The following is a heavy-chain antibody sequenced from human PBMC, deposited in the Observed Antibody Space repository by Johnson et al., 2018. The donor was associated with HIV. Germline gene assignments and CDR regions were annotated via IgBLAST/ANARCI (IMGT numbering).Heavy chain of an antibody. CDR2: ISYDGSNK. V-gene: IGHV3-30*18. CDR3: AKDKSNAFDM. CDR1: GFTFSSYG. J-gene: IGHJ3*02. Sequence: QVQLVESGGGVVQPGRSLRLSCAASGFTFSSYGMHWVRQALGKGLEWVAVISYDGSNKYYADSVKGRFTISRDNSKNTLYLQMNSLRAEDTAVYYCAKDKSNAFDMWGQGTMVTVSS.